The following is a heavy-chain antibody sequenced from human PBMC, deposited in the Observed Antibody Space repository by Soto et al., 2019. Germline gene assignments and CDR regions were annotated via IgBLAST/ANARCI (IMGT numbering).Heavy chain of an antibody. V-gene: IGHV1-18*04. D-gene: IGHD3-9*01. J-gene: IGHJ5*02. CDR1: DFSFTSHG. CDR2: ISLYNGNT. CDR3: AICHRDFFRFET. Sequence: ASVKVSCKAYDFSFTSHGISWVRQAPGQGLEWMGWISLYNGNTNYAQQFQGRVTMTTDTSTSTAYMELRSLRSDDTAMYFCAICHRDFFRFETWGQGTLVRVAS.